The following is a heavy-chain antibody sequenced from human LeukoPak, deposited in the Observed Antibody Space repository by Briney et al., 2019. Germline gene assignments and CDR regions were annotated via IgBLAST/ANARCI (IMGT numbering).Heavy chain of an antibody. V-gene: IGHV3-74*01. CDR3: ARSPIWELFFDY. J-gene: IGHJ4*02. CDR2: INTDGSST. Sequence: TGGSLRLSCAASGFTFSSYWMHWVRQAPGKGLVWVSRINTDGSSTSYADSVKGRFTISRDNAKNTLYLQMNSLRAEDTAVYYCARSPIWELFFDYWGQGTLVTVSS. CDR1: GFTFSSYW. D-gene: IGHD1-26*01.